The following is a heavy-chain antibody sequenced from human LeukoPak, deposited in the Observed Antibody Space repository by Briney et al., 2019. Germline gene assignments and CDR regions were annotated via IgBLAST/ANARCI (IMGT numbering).Heavy chain of an antibody. CDR3: ARGRHYDSCGYLAY. D-gene: IGHD3-22*01. J-gene: IGHJ4*02. CDR2: IYSGGST. CDR1: GFTVSSNY. Sequence: GGSLRLSCAASGFTVSSNYMSWVRQAPGKGLEWVSVIYSGGSTYYADSVKGRFTTSRDNSKNTLYLQMNSLRAEDTAVYYCARGRHYDSCGYLAYWGQGTLVTVSS. V-gene: IGHV3-53*01.